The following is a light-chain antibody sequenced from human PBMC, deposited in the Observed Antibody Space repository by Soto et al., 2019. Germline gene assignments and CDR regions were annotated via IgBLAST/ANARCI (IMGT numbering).Light chain of an antibody. CDR3: TSYTSRNTYF. Sequence: QSALTQPASVSASPGQSITISCTGTSSDVGGYNYVSWYQQHPGKAPKLIIYEVNNRPSGVSNRFSGSKSGNTASLTISGLAAEDDAYYYCTSYTSRNTYFFGSGTKLTVL. CDR1: SSDVGGYNY. CDR2: EVN. V-gene: IGLV2-14*01. J-gene: IGLJ1*01.